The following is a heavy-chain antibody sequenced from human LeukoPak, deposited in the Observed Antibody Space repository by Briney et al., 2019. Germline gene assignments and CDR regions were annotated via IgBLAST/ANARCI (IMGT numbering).Heavy chain of an antibody. CDR3: AREKNANGYARGDY. D-gene: IGHD5-18*01. J-gene: IGHJ4*02. V-gene: IGHV3-48*03. CDR1: GFTFSSYE. CDR2: ISPSGSTI. Sequence: QPGGSLRLSCTASGFTFSSYEMNWVRQAPGKGLEWVSYISPSGSTIYYADSVKGRFTISRDNAKHSLYLQMNSLRAEDTAVYYCAREKNANGYARGDYWGQGTLVTVSS.